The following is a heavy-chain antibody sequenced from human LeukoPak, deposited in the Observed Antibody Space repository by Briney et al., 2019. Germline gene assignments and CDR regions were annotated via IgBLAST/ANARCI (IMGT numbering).Heavy chain of an antibody. J-gene: IGHJ3*02. CDR1: GFTFSSYG. CDR2: IWYDGSNK. Sequence: GGSLRLSCAASGFTFSSYGMHWVRQATGKGLEWVAVIWYDGSNKYYADSVKGRFTISRDNSKNTLYLQMNSLRAEDTAVYYCARKGDYYDSSGSAFFDIWGQGTMVTVSS. D-gene: IGHD3-22*01. CDR3: ARKGDYYDSSGSAFFDI. V-gene: IGHV3-33*01.